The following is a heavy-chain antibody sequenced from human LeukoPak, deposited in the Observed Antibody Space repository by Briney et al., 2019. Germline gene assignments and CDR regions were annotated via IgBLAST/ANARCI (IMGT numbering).Heavy chain of an antibody. J-gene: IGHJ6*03. CDR3: AKDAHRRKYYYYYYMDV. CDR2: ISWNGGTI. CDR1: GFTFSSYA. V-gene: IGHV3-9*01. Sequence: GGSLRLSCAASGFTFSSYAMSWVRQAPGKGLEWVSGISWNGGTIGYADSVKGRFTISRDNAKNSLYLQMNSLRAEDTALYYCAKDAHRRKYYYYYYMDVWGKGTTVTISS.